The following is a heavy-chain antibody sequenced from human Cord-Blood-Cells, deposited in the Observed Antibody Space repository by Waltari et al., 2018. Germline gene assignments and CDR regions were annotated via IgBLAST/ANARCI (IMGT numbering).Heavy chain of an antibody. J-gene: IGHJ4*02. CDR1: GYPCTGSY. CDR3: ARNPIRYCSGGSCYFDY. D-gene: IGHD2-15*01. Sequence: QVQLVQSGAEVTKPGASVKVPCKASGYPCTGSYMHLVRQAHGQGLEWMGWINPNSGCTNYAQKFQGRVTMTRDTSISTAYMELSRLRSDDTAVYYCARNPIRYCSGGSCYFDYWGQGTLVTVSS. V-gene: IGHV1-2*02. CDR2: INPNSGCT.